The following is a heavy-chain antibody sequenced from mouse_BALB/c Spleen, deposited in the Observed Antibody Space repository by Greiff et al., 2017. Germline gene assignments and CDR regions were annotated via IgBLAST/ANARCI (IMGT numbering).Heavy chain of an antibody. CDR3: ARGGLRQAWFAY. D-gene: IGHD2-4*01. Sequence: EVQGVESGGGLVQPGGSLRLSCATSGFTFTDYYMSWVRQPPGKALEWLGFIRNKANGYTTEYSASVKGRFTISRDNSQSILYLQMNTLRAEDSATYYCARGGLRQAWFAYWGQGTLVTVSA. CDR1: GFTFTDYY. V-gene: IGHV7-3*02. CDR2: IRNKANGYTT. J-gene: IGHJ3*01.